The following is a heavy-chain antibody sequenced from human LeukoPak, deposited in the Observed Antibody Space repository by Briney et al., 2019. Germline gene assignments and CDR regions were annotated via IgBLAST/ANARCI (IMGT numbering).Heavy chain of an antibody. J-gene: IGHJ4*02. CDR1: GFTFSSYW. Sequence: GGSLRLSCAASGFTFSSYWMHWVRQAPGKGLVWVSRINSDGSSTSYADSVKGRFTISRDNAKNTLYLQMNSLRAEDTAVYYCATYLSGYYDSSGYYYWGQGTLVTVSS. CDR2: INSDGSST. CDR3: ATYLSGYYDSSGYYY. V-gene: IGHV3-74*01. D-gene: IGHD3-22*01.